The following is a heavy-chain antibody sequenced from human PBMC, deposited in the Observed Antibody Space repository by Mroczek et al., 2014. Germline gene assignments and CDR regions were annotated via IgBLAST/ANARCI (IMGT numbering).Heavy chain of an antibody. CDR1: GYTFTSYG. J-gene: IGHJ4*02. V-gene: IGHV1-18*01. D-gene: IGHD2-15*01. Sequence: QVQLVQSGAEVKKPGASVKVSCKASGYTFTSYGISWVRQAPGRGLEWMGWISAYNGNTNYAQKLQGRVTMTTDTSTSTAYMELRSLRSDDTAVYYCARDLKRMWYHVTNDWLDYVGPGNPWSPVSS. CDR2: ISAYNGNT. CDR3: ARDLKRMWYHVTNDWLDY.